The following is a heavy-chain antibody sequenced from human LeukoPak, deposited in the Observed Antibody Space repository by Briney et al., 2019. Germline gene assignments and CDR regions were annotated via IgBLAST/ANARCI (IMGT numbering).Heavy chain of an antibody. CDR2: ISGSIGST. CDR3: AKDVGGLSPYYFDY. CDR1: GFTFSSYA. V-gene: IGHV3-23*01. Sequence: GGSLRLSCTVSGFTFSSYAMSWVRQAPGKGLEWVSAISGSIGSTYYADSVKGRFTISRDNSRNTLYLQMNSLRAEDTAVYYCAKDVGGLSPYYFDYWGHGTLVTVSS. J-gene: IGHJ4*01. D-gene: IGHD3-16*01.